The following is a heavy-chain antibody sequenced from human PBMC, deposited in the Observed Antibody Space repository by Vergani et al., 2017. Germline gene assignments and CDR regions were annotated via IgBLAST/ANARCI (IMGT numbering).Heavy chain of an antibody. Sequence: EVQVVESGGGLIKPGGSLRLSCVVSGITFKNAWINWVRQAPGKGLEWVSTISSDGGSTYYADSVKGRFTISRDNSKNTLSLQMNSLTPEDTAIYYCAGPQGTSAYYYGGFDYWGQGILVTVSS. CDR1: GITFKNAW. CDR2: ISSDGGST. J-gene: IGHJ4*02. V-gene: IGHV3-23*04. D-gene: IGHD3-22*01. CDR3: AGPQGTSAYYYGGFDY.